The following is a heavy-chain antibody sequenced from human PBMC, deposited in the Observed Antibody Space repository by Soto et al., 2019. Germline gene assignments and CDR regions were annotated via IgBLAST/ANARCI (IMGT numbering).Heavy chain of an antibody. D-gene: IGHD6-13*01. J-gene: IGHJ4*02. CDR2: IKAGNGDI. V-gene: IGHV1-3*01. CDR1: GYTFTSPA. CDR3: ATYVGYSNTCLSH. Sequence: ASVNVSCKASGYTFTSPATHWVRQAPGQRLEWMGWIKAGNGDIKYSQKFQGRVTFTTDTSANTAYMELSSLRSEDTAVYYCATYVGYSNTCLSHWGQGTLVTVSS.